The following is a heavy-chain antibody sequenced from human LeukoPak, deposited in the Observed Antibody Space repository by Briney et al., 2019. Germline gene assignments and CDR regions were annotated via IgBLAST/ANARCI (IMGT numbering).Heavy chain of an antibody. CDR3: ARDGGQSGYSSSWSLDH. CDR1: GFTFIGYW. J-gene: IGHJ4*02. CDR2: IYSGGST. Sequence: GGSLRLSCAASGFTFIGYWMSWVRQAPGKGLEWVSVIYSGGSTYYADSVKGRFTISRDNSKNTLYLQMNSLRAEDTAVYYCARDGGQSGYSSSWSLDHWGQGTLVTVSS. D-gene: IGHD6-13*01. V-gene: IGHV3-53*01.